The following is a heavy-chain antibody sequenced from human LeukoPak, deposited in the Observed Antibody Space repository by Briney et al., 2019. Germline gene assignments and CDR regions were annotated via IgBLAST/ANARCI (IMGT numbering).Heavy chain of an antibody. CDR3: AKSYYYHSGSFDY. J-gene: IGHJ4*02. CDR1: GFTVSNNY. CDR2: FSSDGRST. V-gene: IGHV3-30*18. D-gene: IGHD3-10*01. Sequence: GGSLRLSCAASGFTVSNNYMSWVRQAPGKGLEWVAVFSSDGRSTFYAENVQGRFTLSRDNSKNTLSLQMNSLRAEDTAVYYCAKSYYYHSGSFDYWGQGTLVTVSS.